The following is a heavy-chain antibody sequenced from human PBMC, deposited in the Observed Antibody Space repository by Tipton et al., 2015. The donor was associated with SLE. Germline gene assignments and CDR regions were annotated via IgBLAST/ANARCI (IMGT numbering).Heavy chain of an antibody. J-gene: IGHJ6*02. D-gene: IGHD7-27*01. CDR3: ARETTGDTYYYYGMDV. V-gene: IGHV4-59*01. CDR1: GGSISSYY. CDR2: IYYSGNT. Sequence: LRLSCTVSGGSISSYYWSWIRQPPGKGLEWIGDIYYSGNTNYNPSLKSLVTITVDTSKNQFSLNLSSVTAADTAVYYFARETTGDTYYYYGMDVWGQGTTVTVSS.